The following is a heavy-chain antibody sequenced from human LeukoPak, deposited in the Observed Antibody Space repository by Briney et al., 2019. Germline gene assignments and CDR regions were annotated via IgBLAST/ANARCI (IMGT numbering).Heavy chain of an antibody. CDR1: GYTFTTYG. Sequence: ASVKVSCKAPGYTFTTYGISWVRQAPGQGLEWMGWISAYNGNTNYAQKLQGRVTMTTDTSTSTAYMELRSLRSDNTAVFFFKQETAYEFWSGYPDYWGQGTLVTVSS. D-gene: IGHD3-3*01. V-gene: IGHV1-18*01. CDR2: ISAYNGNT. CDR3: KQETAYEFWSGYPDY. J-gene: IGHJ4*02.